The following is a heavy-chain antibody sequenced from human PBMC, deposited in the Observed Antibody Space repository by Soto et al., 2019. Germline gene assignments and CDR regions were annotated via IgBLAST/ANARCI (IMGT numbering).Heavy chain of an antibody. J-gene: IGHJ4*02. Sequence: QVQLVQSGAEVKQPGASVRVSCKASGDTHTIYFIHWLRQAPGQGLEWMGWINSVSGGANYAPRFQGRVAMTRDRSPATAFMELSRLRSDDTAVYYCARGGSYYAHWGQGTLVTVSS. D-gene: IGHD1-26*01. V-gene: IGHV1-2*02. CDR3: ARGGSYYAH. CDR2: INSVSGGA. CDR1: GDTHTIYF.